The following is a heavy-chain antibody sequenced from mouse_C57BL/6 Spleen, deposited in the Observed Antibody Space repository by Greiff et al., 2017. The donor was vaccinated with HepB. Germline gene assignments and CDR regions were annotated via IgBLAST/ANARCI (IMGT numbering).Heavy chain of an antibody. CDR1: GFTFSSYG. Sequence: EVMLVESGGDLVKPGGSLKLSCAASGFTFSSYGMSWVRQTPDKRLEWVATISSGGSYTYYPDSVKGRFTISRDNAKNTLYLQRSSLKSEDTAMYYCARDSSGGGYYFDYWGQGTTLTVSS. CDR2: ISSGGSYT. J-gene: IGHJ2*01. V-gene: IGHV5-6*01. D-gene: IGHD3-2*02. CDR3: ARDSSGGGYYFDY.